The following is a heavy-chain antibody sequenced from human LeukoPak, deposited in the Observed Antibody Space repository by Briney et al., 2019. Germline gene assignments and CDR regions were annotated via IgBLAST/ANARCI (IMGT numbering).Heavy chain of an antibody. CDR3: ARGRWTYYYGSGSSLEAFDI. J-gene: IGHJ3*02. D-gene: IGHD3-10*01. CDR2: INHIGST. Sequence: SETLSLTSADYVGSFSGHYWSWIRQPPGKGLEYIGEINHIGSTNYNPSLKSRVTISVDTSKNQFSLKLSSVTAADTAVYYCARGRWTYYYGSGSSLEAFDIWGQGTMVTVSS. V-gene: IGHV4-34*01. CDR1: VGSFSGHY.